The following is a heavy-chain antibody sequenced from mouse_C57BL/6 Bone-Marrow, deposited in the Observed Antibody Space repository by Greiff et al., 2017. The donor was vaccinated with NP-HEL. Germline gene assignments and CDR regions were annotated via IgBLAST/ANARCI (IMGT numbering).Heavy chain of an antibody. D-gene: IGHD2-3*01. CDR3: ARYDGYPYWYFEV. J-gene: IGHJ1*03. V-gene: IGHV1-19*01. CDR2: INPYNGGT. CDR1: GYTFTDYY. Sequence: VQLQQSGPVLVKPGASVKMSCKASGYTFTDYYMNWVKQSHGKSLEWIGVINPYNGGTSYNQKFKGKATLTVDKSSSTAYMELNSLTSEDSAVYYCARYDGYPYWYFEVWGTGTTVTVSS.